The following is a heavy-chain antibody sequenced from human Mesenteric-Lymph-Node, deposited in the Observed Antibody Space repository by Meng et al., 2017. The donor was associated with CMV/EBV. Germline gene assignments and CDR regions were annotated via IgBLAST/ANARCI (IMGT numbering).Heavy chain of an antibody. D-gene: IGHD3-10*01. V-gene: IGHV4-34*01. CDR1: GSFSDYS. CDR3: ARVEIWRGTYGSGRRFDP. J-gene: IGHJ5*02. Sequence: GSFSDYSWSWIRQPPGRRLEWIGEINHGGTVNYNPSLWSRVTMSVDTSKNHVSLKLTSATAADTAVYYCARVEIWRGTYGSGRRFDPWGQGTLVTVSS. CDR2: INHGGTV.